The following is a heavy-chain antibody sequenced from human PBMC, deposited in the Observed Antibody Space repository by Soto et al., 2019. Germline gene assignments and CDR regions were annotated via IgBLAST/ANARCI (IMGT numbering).Heavy chain of an antibody. CDR1: GFTFSSYA. CDR2: ISSNGGST. CDR3: VKDRFDYSNYYYYGMDF. D-gene: IGHD4-4*01. Sequence: GGSLRPSCSASGFTFSSYAMHWVRQAPGKGLEYVSAISSNGGSTYYADSVKGRFTISRDNSKNTLYLQMSSLRAEDTAVYYCVKDRFDYSNYYYYGMDFWGQGTTVTVSS. J-gene: IGHJ6*02. V-gene: IGHV3-64D*06.